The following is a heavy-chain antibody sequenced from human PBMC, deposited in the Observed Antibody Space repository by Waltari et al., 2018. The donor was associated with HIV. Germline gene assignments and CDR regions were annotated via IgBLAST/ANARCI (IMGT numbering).Heavy chain of an antibody. CDR2: IYDFGST. CDR3: ARGKRITISGVAEQYYFDY. Sequence: QAQLQESGPGLVKPSETLSLICSVSGDYISIYYWNWIRQPPGKGLEWIGYIYDFGSTNYNPSLKSRVTISLDTSKNQFSLNLTSVTAADTAVYYCARGKRITISGVAEQYYFDYWGQGTKVTVSS. J-gene: IGHJ4*02. V-gene: IGHV4-59*01. CDR1: GDYISIYY. D-gene: IGHD3-3*01.